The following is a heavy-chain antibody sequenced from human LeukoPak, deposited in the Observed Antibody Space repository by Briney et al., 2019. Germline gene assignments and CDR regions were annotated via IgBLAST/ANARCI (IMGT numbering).Heavy chain of an antibody. V-gene: IGHV4-59*12. CDR2: IYYSGST. Sequence: PSETLSLTCSVSGGSISGYYWSWIRQPPGKGLEWIGYIYYSGSTNYNPSLKSRVTISVDTSKNQFSLKLSSVTAADTAVYYCAREGYSYGGTDYWGQGTLVTVSS. CDR1: GGSISGYY. J-gene: IGHJ4*02. CDR3: AREGYSYGGTDY. D-gene: IGHD5-18*01.